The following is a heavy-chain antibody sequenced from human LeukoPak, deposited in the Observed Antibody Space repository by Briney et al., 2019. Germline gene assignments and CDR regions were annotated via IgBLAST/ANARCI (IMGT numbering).Heavy chain of an antibody. D-gene: IGHD3-10*01. Sequence: SERESLICTLSGGSIRSYCWNWTRQPPGKGLEWIGYIYYSGNTNYNPSLKSRVTISVDTSKNQFSLKLSSVTAADTAVYYCATDNSYGSGSYYTWGQRVLVSVSS. CDR1: GGSIRSYC. V-gene: IGHV4-59*01. J-gene: IGHJ4*02. CDR2: IYYSGNT. CDR3: ATDNSYGSGSYYT.